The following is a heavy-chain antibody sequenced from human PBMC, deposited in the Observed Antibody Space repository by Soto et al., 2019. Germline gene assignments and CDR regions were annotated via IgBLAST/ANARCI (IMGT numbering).Heavy chain of an antibody. D-gene: IGHD3-16*01. V-gene: IGHV2-5*02. CDR3: AHAFGGTSWPNDAFDV. CDR1: GFSFSADGVG. CDR2: IYWDDDT. Sequence: HITLKESGPPLVKPTQTLTLTCIFSGFSFSADGVGVGWIRQPPGKTLEWLALIYWDDDTRYRPSLKSRLTITKDSSKNQVVLTMTNMAPLDTATYYCAHAFGGTSWPNDAFDVWGQGTVVTVSS. J-gene: IGHJ3*01.